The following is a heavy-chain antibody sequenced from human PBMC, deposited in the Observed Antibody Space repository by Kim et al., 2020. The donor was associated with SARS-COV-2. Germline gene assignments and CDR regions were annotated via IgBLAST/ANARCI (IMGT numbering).Heavy chain of an antibody. CDR1: GFTFRNFA. D-gene: IGHD3-10*01. Sequence: GGSLRLSCTGSGFTFRNFAMRWVRQAPGKGLEWVAGLTGSGVDTYYADSVKGRFTISRNNSENTVFLQMNSLRVEDTAIYYCAKDAVWAGSGRYDHWGQGALVTVSS. V-gene: IGHV3-23*01. J-gene: IGHJ4*02. CDR2: LTGSGVDT. CDR3: AKDAVWAGSGRYDH.